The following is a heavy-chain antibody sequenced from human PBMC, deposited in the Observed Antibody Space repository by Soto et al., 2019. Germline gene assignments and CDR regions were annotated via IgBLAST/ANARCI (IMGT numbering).Heavy chain of an antibody. CDR2: IIPIFGTA. Sequence: QVQLVQSGAEVKKPGSSVKVSCKASGGTFSSYAISWVRQAPGQGLEWMGGIIPIFGTANYAQKFQGSVTITADKSTSTDYMELSSLKSEDTAVYYCARDRGSEFGGTFDPCGTGTLVTVSS. V-gene: IGHV1-69*06. J-gene: IGHJ5*02. CDR1: GGTFSSYA. D-gene: IGHD1-26*01. CDR3: ARDRGSEFGGTFDP.